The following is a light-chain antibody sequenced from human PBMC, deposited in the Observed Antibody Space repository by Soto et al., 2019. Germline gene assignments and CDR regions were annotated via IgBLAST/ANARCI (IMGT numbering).Light chain of an antibody. CDR1: SCDVGNYNY. CDR3: SSYAGSKTL. V-gene: IGLV2-8*01. Sequence: ALTQPPSASGSPGQSVTISCTGTSCDVGNYNYVSWYQQHPGKAPKLMIYEVTKRPSGVPDRFSGSKSGNTASLTVSGLQAEDEADYYCSSYAGSKTLFGGGTKLTVL. J-gene: IGLJ3*02. CDR2: EVT.